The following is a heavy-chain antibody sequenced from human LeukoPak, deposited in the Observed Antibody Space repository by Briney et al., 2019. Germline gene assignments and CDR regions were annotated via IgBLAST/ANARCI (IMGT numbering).Heavy chain of an antibody. Sequence: GASVKVSCKGSGYIFNTNGINWVRQAPGQGLEWMGWINANTGSTNYAQKFQGRVTMTTDTSASTAYMDLTSLTSDDTAMYYCARVANGVDYFDYWGQGTLVTISS. D-gene: IGHD2-15*01. V-gene: IGHV1-18*01. J-gene: IGHJ4*02. CDR3: ARVANGVDYFDY. CDR2: INANTGST. CDR1: GYIFNTNG.